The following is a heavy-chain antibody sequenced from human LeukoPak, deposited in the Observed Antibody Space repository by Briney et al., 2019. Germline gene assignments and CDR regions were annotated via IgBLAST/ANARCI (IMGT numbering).Heavy chain of an antibody. D-gene: IGHD2-21*01. CDR3: ARGCGGTPGCYIIDN. J-gene: IGHJ4*02. CDR2: ISGSGGSI. V-gene: IGHV3-23*01. CDR1: GFTFSSYA. Sequence: SGGSLRLSCAASGFTFSSYAMSWVRQAPGKGLEWVSAISGSGGSIYYADSVKGRFTVSRDNSKNTLYLQTDSLRAEDTAVYYCARGCGGTPGCYIIDNWGQGTLVTVSS.